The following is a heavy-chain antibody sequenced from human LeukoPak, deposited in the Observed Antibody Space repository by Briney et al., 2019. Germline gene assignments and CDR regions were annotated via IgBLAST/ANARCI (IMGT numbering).Heavy chain of an antibody. J-gene: IGHJ5*02. CDR2: IYTSGST. D-gene: IGHD3-10*01. Sequence: SETLSLTCTVSGGSTSSYYWSWIRQPAGKGLEWIGRIYTSGSTNYNPSLKSRVTISVDTSKNQFSLKLSSVTAADTAVYYCARDGDVLLWFGESLNWFDPWGQGTLVTVSS. CDR3: ARDGDVLLWFGESLNWFDP. CDR1: GGSTSSYY. V-gene: IGHV4-4*07.